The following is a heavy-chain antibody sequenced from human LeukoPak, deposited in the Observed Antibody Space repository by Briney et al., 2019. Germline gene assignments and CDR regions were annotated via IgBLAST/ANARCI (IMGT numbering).Heavy chain of an antibody. CDR2: IKQDGSQR. CDR3: ARRGGSSSRRSPIDY. Sequence: PGGSLRLSCTASGFTFSDYWVTWVRQAPGKGPEWVANIKQDGSQRYYVDSVRGRFTISRDNAKNSLFLQMNGLRAKDTAVHYCARRGGSSSRRSPIDYWGQGTLVTVSS. J-gene: IGHJ4*02. CDR1: GFTFSDYW. D-gene: IGHD6-6*01. V-gene: IGHV3-7*01.